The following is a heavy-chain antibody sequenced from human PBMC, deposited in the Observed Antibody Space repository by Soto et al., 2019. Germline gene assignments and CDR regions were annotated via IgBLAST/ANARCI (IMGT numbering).Heavy chain of an antibody. CDR1: GFTFSSYA. Sequence: PGGSLRLSCAASGFTFSSYAMSWVRQAPGKGLEWVSAISGSGGSTYYADSVKGRFTISRDNSKNTLYLQMNSLRAEDTAVYYCAKDHPNQHYYDSSGSYYYGMDVWGQGTTVTVSS. D-gene: IGHD3-22*01. J-gene: IGHJ6*02. CDR2: ISGSGGST. CDR3: AKDHPNQHYYDSSGSYYYGMDV. V-gene: IGHV3-23*01.